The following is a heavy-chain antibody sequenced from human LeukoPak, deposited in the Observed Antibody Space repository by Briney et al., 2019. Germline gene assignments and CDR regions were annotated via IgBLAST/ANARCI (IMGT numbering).Heavy chain of an antibody. CDR3: ARVWGVTDFYDSRGAFDI. Sequence: SETLSLTCTVSGGSISTYYWSWIRQPPGKGLEWIGYIYYSGSTNYNPSLKSRVSISVDTSKNQFSLKLNSVTAADTAVYYCARVWGVTDFYDSRGAFDIWGQGTMVTVSS. CDR1: GGSISTYY. CDR2: IYYSGST. D-gene: IGHD3-22*01. V-gene: IGHV4-59*01. J-gene: IGHJ3*02.